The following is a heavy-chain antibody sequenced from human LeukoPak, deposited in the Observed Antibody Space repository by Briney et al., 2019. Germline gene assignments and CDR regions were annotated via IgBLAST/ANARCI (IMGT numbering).Heavy chain of an antibody. CDR2: INHSGST. D-gene: IGHD3-10*01. CDR1: GGSFSGYY. Sequence: SETLSLTCAVYGGSFSGYYWSWIRQPPGKGLEWIGEINHSGSTNYNPSLKSRVTISVDTSKNQFSLKLSSVTAADTAVYYCALSSGSYYNCFDYWGQGTLVTVSS. J-gene: IGHJ4*02. CDR3: ALSSGSYYNCFDY. V-gene: IGHV4-34*01.